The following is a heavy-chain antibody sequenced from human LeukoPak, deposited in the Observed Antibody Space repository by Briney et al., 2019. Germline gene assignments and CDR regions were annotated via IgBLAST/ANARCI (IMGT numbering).Heavy chain of an antibody. CDR2: ISGSGGST. J-gene: IGHJ4*02. V-gene: IGHV3-23*01. D-gene: IGHD3-22*01. CDR1: GFTFRSYS. CDR3: AKVRWPMIESY. Sequence: PGGSLRLSCVASGFTFRSYSMNWVRQAPGKGLEWVSAISGSGGSTYYADSVKGRFTISRDNSKNTLYLQMNSLRAEDTAVYYCAKVRWPMIESYWGQGTLVTVSS.